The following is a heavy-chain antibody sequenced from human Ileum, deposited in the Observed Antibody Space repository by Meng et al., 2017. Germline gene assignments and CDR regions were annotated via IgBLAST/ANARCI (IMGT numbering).Heavy chain of an antibody. Sequence: VQSGADVTKPGASVRVSCKASGFPFSNYAIYWVRQAPGQSLEWLGWIHAGSGDTKFSQTFQGRLTFDRDTSADTVYMELSSLTSGDRAVYYCGRGRASLYFDFLGQGTLVTVSS. CDR3: GRGRASLYFDF. J-gene: IGHJ4*01. CDR2: IHAGSGDT. D-gene: IGHD6-6*01. V-gene: IGHV1-3*01. CDR1: GFPFSNYA.